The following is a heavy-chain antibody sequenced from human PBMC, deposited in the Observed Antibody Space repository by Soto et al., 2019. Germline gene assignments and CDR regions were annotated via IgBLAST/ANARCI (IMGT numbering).Heavy chain of an antibody. V-gene: IGHV1-8*01. CDR3: ARETRIAAAGTGY. Sequence: GASVKVSCKASGYTFTSYDINWVRQATGQGLEWMGWMNTNSGNTGYAQKFQGRVTMTRNTSISTAYMELSSLRSEDTAVYYCARETRIAAAGTGYWGQGTLVTVSS. CDR2: MNTNSGNT. J-gene: IGHJ4*02. CDR1: GYTFTSYD. D-gene: IGHD6-13*01.